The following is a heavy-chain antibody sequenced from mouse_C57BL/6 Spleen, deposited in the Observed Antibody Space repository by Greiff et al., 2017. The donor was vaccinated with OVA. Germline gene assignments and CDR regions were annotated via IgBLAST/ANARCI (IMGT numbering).Heavy chain of an antibody. V-gene: IGHV5-16*01. Sequence: EVMLVESEGGLVQPGSSMKLSCTASGFTFSDYYMAWVRQVPEKGLEWVANINYDGSSTYYLDSLKSRFIISRDNAKNILYLQMSSLKSEDTATYYCAREGITVPFDYWGQGTTLTVSS. D-gene: IGHD1-3*01. CDR3: AREGITVPFDY. CDR1: GFTFSDYY. J-gene: IGHJ2*01. CDR2: INYDGSST.